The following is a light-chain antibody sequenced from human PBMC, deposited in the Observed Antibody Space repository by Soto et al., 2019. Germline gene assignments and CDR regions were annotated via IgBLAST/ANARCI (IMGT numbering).Light chain of an antibody. J-gene: IGLJ1*01. V-gene: IGLV2-11*01. CDR1: SSEVGGYNY. CDR3: SSYAGTYSYV. Sequence: QSALTQPRSVSGSPGQSVTISCTGTSSEVGGYNYVSWYQQHPGTAPKLIIFGVSKRPSGVPDRFSGSKSGNTASLSISGLQAEDEADYYCSSYAGTYSYVLGTGTKVTVL. CDR2: GVS.